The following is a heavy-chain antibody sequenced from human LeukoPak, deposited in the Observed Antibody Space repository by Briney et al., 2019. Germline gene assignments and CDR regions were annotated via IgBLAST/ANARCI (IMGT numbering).Heavy chain of an antibody. CDR1: GFSFSSFS. V-gene: IGHV3-21*01. J-gene: IGHJ4*02. CDR3: ARDLGYSSGPNY. CDR2: ISGGSSFT. D-gene: IGHD6-19*01. Sequence: GGSLRLSCAASGFSFSSFSMNWVRQAPEKGLEWVSYISGGSSFTYYVDSVKGRFTISRDNTKNPLYLQMNSLRAEDTAVYYCARDLGYSSGPNYWGQGTRVTVSS.